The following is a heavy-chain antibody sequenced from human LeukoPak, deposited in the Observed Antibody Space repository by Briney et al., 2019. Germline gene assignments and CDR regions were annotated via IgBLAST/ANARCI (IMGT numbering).Heavy chain of an antibody. CDR2: ISYDGTDK. J-gene: IGHJ6*02. CDR3: ARGGGLDV. D-gene: IGHD3-16*01. V-gene: IGHV3-30*04. CDR1: GFTFTTFP. Sequence: GRSLRLSCAASGFTFTTFPMHWVRQPPGKGLEWVAVISYDGTDKYYADSVKGRFTISRDNSKSTLYLQMDSLRAEDTAVYYCARGGGLDVWGQGATVTVSS.